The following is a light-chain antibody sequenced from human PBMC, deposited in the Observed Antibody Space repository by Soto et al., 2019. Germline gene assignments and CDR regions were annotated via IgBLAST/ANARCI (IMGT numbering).Light chain of an antibody. CDR3: SSYTSSSTLEV. Sequence: QSALTQPASVSGSPGQSITISCTGTSRDVGGYNYVSWYQQHPGKAPKLMIYEVSNRPSGVSNRFSGSKSGNTASLTISGLQAEDEADYYCSSYTSSSTLEVFGGGTQLTV. V-gene: IGLV2-14*01. CDR2: EVS. J-gene: IGLJ2*01. CDR1: SRDVGGYNY.